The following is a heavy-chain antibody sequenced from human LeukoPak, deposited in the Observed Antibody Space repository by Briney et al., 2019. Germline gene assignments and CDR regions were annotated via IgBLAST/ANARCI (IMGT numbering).Heavy chain of an antibody. CDR2: IIPIFGTA. Sequence: ASVKVSCKASGGTFSSYAISWVRQAPGQGLEWMGGIIPIFGTANYAQKFQGRVTITADKSTSTAYMELSSLRSEDTAVYYCAAITMVRGVNVDYWGQGTLVTVSS. J-gene: IGHJ4*02. V-gene: IGHV1-69*06. CDR3: AAITMVRGVNVDY. CDR1: GGTFSSYA. D-gene: IGHD3-10*01.